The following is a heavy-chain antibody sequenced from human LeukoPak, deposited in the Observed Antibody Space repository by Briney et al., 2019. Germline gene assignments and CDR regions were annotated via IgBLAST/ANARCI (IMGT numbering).Heavy chain of an antibody. CDR3: ARDRRGSFYTFDL. CDR1: GASINGYF. CDR2: VSHTGAT. V-gene: IGHV4-59*01. Sequence: PSETLSLTCSVSGASINGYFWNWVRQTPEKRLDWIGYVSHTGATTSNPTLKSRVSITIDTSKSQISLTMTSVTAADSALYSCARDRRGSFYTFDLWGPGTIVSVS. J-gene: IGHJ3*01. D-gene: IGHD1-26*01.